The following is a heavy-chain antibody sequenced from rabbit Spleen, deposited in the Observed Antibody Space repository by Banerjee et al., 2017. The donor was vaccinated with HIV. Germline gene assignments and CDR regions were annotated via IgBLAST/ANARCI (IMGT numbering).Heavy chain of an antibody. Sequence: EESGGDLVKPGASLTLTCTASGIDFSSDSYMCWVRQAPGKGLEWIACIEAGSSGFTYFASWAKGRFTISKTSSTTVTLQMTSLTAADTATYFCARDAASSFSSYGMDLWGQGTLVTVS. CDR1: GIDFSSDSY. J-gene: IGHJ6*01. D-gene: IGHD8-1*01. CDR2: IEAGSSGFT. V-gene: IGHV1S40*01. CDR3: ARDAASSFSSYGMDL.